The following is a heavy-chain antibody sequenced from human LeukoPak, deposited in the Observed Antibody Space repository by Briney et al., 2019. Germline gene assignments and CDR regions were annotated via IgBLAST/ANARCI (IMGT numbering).Heavy chain of an antibody. CDR1: GLTFSNAW. J-gene: IGHJ4*02. Sequence: PGGSLRLSCAASGLTFSNAWMSWVRQAPGEGLEWVGRIKRKTDGETTEYVAPVKGRFTISRDDSKNTLYLQMNSPKTEDTGVYYCAAASSGLFYWGQGTLVTVSP. CDR3: AAASSGLFY. D-gene: IGHD3-16*01. V-gene: IGHV3-15*01. CDR2: IKRKTDGETT.